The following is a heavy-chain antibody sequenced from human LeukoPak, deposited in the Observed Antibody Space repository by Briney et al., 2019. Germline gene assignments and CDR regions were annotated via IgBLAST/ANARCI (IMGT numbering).Heavy chain of an antibody. CDR1: GYTFTSYG. CDR3: ARGSYDSSGYYYAGGGFDY. CDR2: ISAYNGNT. D-gene: IGHD3-22*01. V-gene: IGHV1-18*01. Sequence: GASVKVSCKASGYTFTSYGISWVRQAPGQGLEWMGWISAYNGNTNYAQKLQGRVTMTTDTSTNTAYMELRSLRSDDTAVYYCARGSYDSSGYYYAGGGFDYWGQGTLVTVSS. J-gene: IGHJ4*02.